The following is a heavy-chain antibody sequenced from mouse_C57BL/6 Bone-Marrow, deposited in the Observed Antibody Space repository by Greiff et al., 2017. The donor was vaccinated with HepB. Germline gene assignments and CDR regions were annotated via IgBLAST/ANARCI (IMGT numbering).Heavy chain of an antibody. V-gene: IGHV5-12*01. J-gene: IGHJ3*01. CDR1: GFTFSDYY. Sequence: EVKLVESGGGLVQPGGSLKLSCAASGFTFSDYYMYWVRQTPEKRLEWVAYISNGGGSTYYPDTVKGQFTISRDNAKNTLYLQMSRLKSEDTAMYYCAREAYYAFAYADRGTLITVSA. D-gene: IGHD1-1*02. CDR3: AREAYYAFAY. CDR2: ISNGGGST.